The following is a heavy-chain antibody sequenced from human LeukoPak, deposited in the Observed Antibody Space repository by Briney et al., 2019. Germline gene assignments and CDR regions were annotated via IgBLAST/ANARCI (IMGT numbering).Heavy chain of an antibody. D-gene: IGHD4-17*01. CDR1: GGSISSYY. V-gene: IGHV3-21*01. CDR2: ISSSSSYI. Sequence: PSETLSLTCTVSGGSISSYYWSWIRQPPGKGLEWVSSISSSSSYIYYADSVKGRFTISRDNAKNSLYLQMNSLRAEDTAVYYCARGYGDYENWGQGTLVTVSS. CDR3: ARGYGDYEN. J-gene: IGHJ4*02.